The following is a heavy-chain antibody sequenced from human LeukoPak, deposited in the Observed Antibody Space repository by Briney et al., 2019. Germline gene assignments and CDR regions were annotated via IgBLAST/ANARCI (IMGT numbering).Heavy chain of an antibody. CDR2: INPNSGGT. CDR1: GYTFTGYY. D-gene: IGHD2-21*02. CDR3: ARDHIDGLLLHAFDI. J-gene: IGHJ3*02. V-gene: IGHV1-2*02. Sequence: ASVKVSCKASGYTFTGYYMHWVRQAPGQGLEWMGWINPNSGGTNYAQKFQGRVTMTRDTSISTAYMGLSRLRSDDTAVYYCARDHIDGLLLHAFDIWGQGTMVTVSS.